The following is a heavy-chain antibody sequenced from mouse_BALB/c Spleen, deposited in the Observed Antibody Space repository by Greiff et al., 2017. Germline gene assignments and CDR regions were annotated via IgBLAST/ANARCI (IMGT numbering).Heavy chain of an antibody. CDR1: GFNIKDYY. CDR2: IDPENGNT. CDR3: ARDESWCAY. V-gene: IGHV14-1*02. J-gene: IGHJ3*01. Sequence: VQLKQSGAELVRPGALVKLSCKASGFNIKDYYMHWVKQRPEQGLEWIGWIDPENGNTIYDPKFQGKASITADTSSHTAYLQLSSLTSEDTAVYYCARDESWCAYRGQGTLGTVSA.